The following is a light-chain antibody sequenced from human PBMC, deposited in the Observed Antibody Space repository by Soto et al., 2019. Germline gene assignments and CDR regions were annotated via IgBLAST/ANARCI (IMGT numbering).Light chain of an antibody. CDR1: QSVSSN. CDR2: GAS. Sequence: EIVMTQSPPTLSVSPGERATLSFRASQSVSSNLAWYQQKPGQAPRLLIYGASTRATGIPARFSGSGSGTEFTLTISSLQSEDFAVYYCQQYNNWPRAFGQGTKVDI. J-gene: IGKJ1*01. CDR3: QQYNNWPRA. V-gene: IGKV3-15*01.